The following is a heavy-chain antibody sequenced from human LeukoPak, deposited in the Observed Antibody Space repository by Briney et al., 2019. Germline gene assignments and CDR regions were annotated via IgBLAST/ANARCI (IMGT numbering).Heavy chain of an antibody. Sequence: ASVKVSCKASGGTFSSYAISWVRQAPGQGLEWMGGIIPIFGTANYAQKFQGRVTITADKSTSTAYMELSSLRSEDTAVYYCARSDGGGYYDSSGYGYFDYWGQGTLVTVSS. CDR2: IIPIFGTA. CDR3: ARSDGGGYYDSSGYGYFDY. CDR1: GGTFSSYA. V-gene: IGHV1-69*06. D-gene: IGHD3-22*01. J-gene: IGHJ4*02.